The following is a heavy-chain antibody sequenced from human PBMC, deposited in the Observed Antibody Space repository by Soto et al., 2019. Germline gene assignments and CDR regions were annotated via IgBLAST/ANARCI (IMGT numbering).Heavy chain of an antibody. D-gene: IGHD5-12*01. V-gene: IGHV3-7*01. CDR2: IKQDGSEK. CDR3: ASGGYSGYDFFDY. CDR1: GFTFSSYW. J-gene: IGHJ4*02. Sequence: VGSLRLSCAASGFTFSSYWMSWVRQAPGKGLEWVANIKQDGSEKYYVDSVKGRFTISRDNAKNSLYLQMNSLRAEDTAVYYCASGGYSGYDFFDYWGQGTLVTVSS.